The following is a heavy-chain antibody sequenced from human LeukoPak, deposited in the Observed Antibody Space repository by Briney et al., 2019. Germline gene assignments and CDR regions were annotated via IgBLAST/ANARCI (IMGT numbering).Heavy chain of an antibody. CDR3: VKETYCSSTSCYIFDY. D-gene: IGHD2-2*02. V-gene: IGHV3-64D*06. CDR2: ISSNGGST. Sequence: QPGGSLRLSCSASGFTFSSSAIHWVRQAPGKGLEYVSAISSNGGSTYYADSVKGRFTISRDNSKNTLYLQMSSLRPDDTAVYYCVKETYCSSTSCYIFDYWGQGTLVTVSS. J-gene: IGHJ4*02. CDR1: GFTFSSSA.